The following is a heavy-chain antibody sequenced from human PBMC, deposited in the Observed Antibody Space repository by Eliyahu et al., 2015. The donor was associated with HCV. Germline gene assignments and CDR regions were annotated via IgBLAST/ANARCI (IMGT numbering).Heavy chain of an antibody. CDR3: TTHRPRGYCSSTSCYSLDY. V-gene: IGHV3-15*01. J-gene: IGHJ4*02. Sequence: EVQLVEPGGCLVXPGGSLRLSCAASGFTFXNAWMSWXRQAPGKGLEWVGRIKRKTDGGTTDYAAPVKGRFTISRDDSKNTLYLQMNSLKTEDTAVYYCTTHRPRGYCSSTSCYSLDYWGQGTLVTVSS. CDR1: GFTFXNAW. CDR2: IKRKTDGGTT. D-gene: IGHD2-2*01.